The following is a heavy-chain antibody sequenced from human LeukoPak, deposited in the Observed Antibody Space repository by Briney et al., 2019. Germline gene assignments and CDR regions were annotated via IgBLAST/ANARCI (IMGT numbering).Heavy chain of an antibody. CDR3: ARERGLPYFDY. V-gene: IGHV3-7*01. J-gene: IGHJ4*02. CDR2: IKQDGSEK. Sequence: GGSLRLSCAASGFSLSDYWMSWVRQAPGKGLEWVANIKQDGSEKYYVDSVKGRFTISRDNAKNSLYLQMNSLRAEDTAVYYCARERGLPYFDYWGQGTLVTVSS. CDR1: GFSLSDYW.